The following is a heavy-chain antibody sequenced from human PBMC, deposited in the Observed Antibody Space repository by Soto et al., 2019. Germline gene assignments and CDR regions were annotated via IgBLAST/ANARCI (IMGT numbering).Heavy chain of an antibody. J-gene: IGHJ4*02. CDR3: AREKGTVDFWSGYSTRSYFDY. CDR2: IYHSGST. V-gene: IGHV4-4*02. CDR1: SSSISSSNW. D-gene: IGHD3-3*01. Sequence: PSETLSLTCAVSSSSISSSNWRSWVRQPPGKGLEWIGEIYHSGSTNYNPSLKSRVTISVDKSKNQFSLKLSSVTAADTAVYYCAREKGTVDFWSGYSTRSYFDYWGQGTLVTVSS.